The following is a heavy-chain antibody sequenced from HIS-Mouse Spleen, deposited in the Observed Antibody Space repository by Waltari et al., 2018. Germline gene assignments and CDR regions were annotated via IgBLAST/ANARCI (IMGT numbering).Heavy chain of an antibody. CDR3: ARDRGYSSHGYYYGMDV. D-gene: IGHD5-18*01. CDR2: NNPNSGGT. J-gene: IGHJ6*02. V-gene: IGHV1-2*02. Sequence: QVQLVQSGAEVKKPGASVKVSCKASGYTSTGYDTHWVRQAPGQGLEWMGWNNPNSGGTNYAQKFQGRVTMTRDTSISTAYMELSRLRSDDTAVYYCARDRGYSSHGYYYGMDVWGQGTTVTVSS. CDR1: GYTSTGYD.